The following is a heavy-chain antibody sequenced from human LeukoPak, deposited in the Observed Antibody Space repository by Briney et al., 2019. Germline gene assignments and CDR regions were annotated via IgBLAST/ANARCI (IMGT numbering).Heavy chain of an antibody. D-gene: IGHD4-11*01. Sequence: ASVKVSCKASGYTFNVFYLHWVRQAPGQGLEWMGWINPNSGGTNYAQKFQGRVTMTRDTSISTAYMELSRLRSDDTAVYYCARWMATVTTPDYWGQGTLVTVSS. V-gene: IGHV1-2*02. J-gene: IGHJ4*02. CDR2: INPNSGGT. CDR3: ARWMATVTTPDY. CDR1: GYTFNVFY.